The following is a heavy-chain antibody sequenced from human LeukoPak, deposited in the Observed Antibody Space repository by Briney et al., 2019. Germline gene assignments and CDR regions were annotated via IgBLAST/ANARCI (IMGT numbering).Heavy chain of an antibody. CDR3: ARDRGQWLLNWFDP. V-gene: IGHV4-59*01. CDR2: IYYSGST. Sequence: PSETLSLTCTLSGGSTSSYYWSWIRQPPGKGLEWIGYIYYSGSTNYNPSLKSRVTISVDTSKNQFSLKLSSVTAADTAVYYCARDRGQWLLNWFDPWGQGTLVTVSS. D-gene: IGHD6-19*01. J-gene: IGHJ5*02. CDR1: GGSTSSYY.